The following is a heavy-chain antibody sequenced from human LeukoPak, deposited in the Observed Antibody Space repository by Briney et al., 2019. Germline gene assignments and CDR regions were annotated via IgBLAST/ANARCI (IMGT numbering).Heavy chain of an antibody. CDR3: ARDPTFLWSGYYPPDY. D-gene: IGHD3-3*01. CDR2: IWSDGSNK. CDR1: GFTFSGYG. V-gene: IGHV3-33*01. Sequence: GKSLRLSCAASGFTFSGYGMHWVRQAPGKGLEWVTVIWSDGSNKYYADSVKGRFTISRDNSKNTLYLQMNSLRAEDTAVYYCARDPTFLWSGYYPPDYWGQGTLVTVSS. J-gene: IGHJ4*02.